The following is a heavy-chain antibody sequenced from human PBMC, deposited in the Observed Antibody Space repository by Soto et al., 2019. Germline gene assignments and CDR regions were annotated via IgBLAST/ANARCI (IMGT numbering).Heavy chain of an antibody. D-gene: IGHD2-21*01. CDR2: IFPPDSET. J-gene: IGHJ4*02. V-gene: IGHV5-51*01. CDR1: GYNFGTYN. CDR3: ARLTYCGTECYFDY. Sequence: PGASLKISCQVFGYNFGTYNIAWVRQMPGKGLEWMWIIFPPDSETRYSPSFQGQVTFSVDRSMNTAYLEWDSLEASDTAMYFCARLTYCGTECYFDYWGQGTLVTVSS.